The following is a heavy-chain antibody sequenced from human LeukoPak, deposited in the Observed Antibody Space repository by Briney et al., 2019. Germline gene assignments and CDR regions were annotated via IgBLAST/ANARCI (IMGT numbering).Heavy chain of an antibody. V-gene: IGHV1-46*01. CDR3: ARASYDSSGRYYYYYYMDV. J-gene: IGHJ6*03. CDR2: INPSGGST. CDR1: GYTFTSYY. D-gene: IGHD3-22*01. Sequence: ASVKVSCKASGYTFTSYYMHWVRQAPGQGLEWMGIINPSGGSTSYAQKFQGRVTMTRDTSTSTVYMELSSLRSEDTAVYYCARASYDSSGRYYYYYYMDVWGKGTTVTISS.